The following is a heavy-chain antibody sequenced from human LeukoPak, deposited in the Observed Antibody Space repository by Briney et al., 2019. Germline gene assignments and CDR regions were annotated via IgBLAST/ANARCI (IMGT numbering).Heavy chain of an antibody. J-gene: IGHJ4*01. CDR1: GFTFSSYG. Sequence: QPGRSLRLSCAASGFTFSSYGMHWVRQAPGKGLEWVSIIYSGGSTYYADSVKGRFTISRDSSNNTLFLQMSNLRADDSGLYYCATDVRSSPLGFWGHGTLVTVSS. V-gene: IGHV3-NL1*01. D-gene: IGHD6-13*01. CDR2: IYSGGST. CDR3: ATDVRSSPLGF.